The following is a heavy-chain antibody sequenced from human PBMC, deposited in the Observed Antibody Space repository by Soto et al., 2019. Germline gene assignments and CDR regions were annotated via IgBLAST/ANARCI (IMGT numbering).Heavy chain of an antibody. CDR2: ISSSSSTI. D-gene: IGHD3-10*01. Sequence: GGSLRLACAASGFTFSSYGMHWVRQAPGKGLEWVSYISSSSSTIYYADSVKGRFTISRDNAKNSLYLQMNSLRAEDTAVYYCARSYYYGSGSSYFDYWGQGTLVTVSS. V-gene: IGHV3-48*01. CDR3: ARSYYYGSGSSYFDY. J-gene: IGHJ4*02. CDR1: GFTFSSYG.